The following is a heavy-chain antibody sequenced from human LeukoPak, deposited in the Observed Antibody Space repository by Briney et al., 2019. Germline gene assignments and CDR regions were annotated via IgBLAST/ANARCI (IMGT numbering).Heavy chain of an antibody. CDR1: GFTLSPYW. CDR2: INSDGSGT. Sequence: GGSPRLSCAASGFTLSPYWMHWVRQAPGKGLVWVSRINSDGSGTTYADSVKGRFTISRDNTKNTLYLQMNILRAEDTAVYYCARARCSRTSCNTESDYWGQGTLVTVSS. D-gene: IGHD2-2*01. J-gene: IGHJ4*02. CDR3: ARARCSRTSCNTESDY. V-gene: IGHV3-74*01.